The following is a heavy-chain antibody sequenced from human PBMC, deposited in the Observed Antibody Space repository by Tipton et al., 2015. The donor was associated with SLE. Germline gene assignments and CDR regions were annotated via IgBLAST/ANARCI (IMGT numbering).Heavy chain of an antibody. V-gene: IGHV4-59*08. J-gene: IGHJ3*02. CDR1: GGSISTYY. CDR2: IYHTGST. D-gene: IGHD2-2*01. Sequence: TLSLTCTVSGGSISTYYWSWIRQPPKQGLEWIGWIYHTGSTDYNPSLKSRVTISVDTSKNQFSVKLSSVTAADTAIYYCARGGLGFCTSGTCYDVTDIWGQGTIVTVSS. CDR3: ARGGLGFCTSGTCYDVTDI.